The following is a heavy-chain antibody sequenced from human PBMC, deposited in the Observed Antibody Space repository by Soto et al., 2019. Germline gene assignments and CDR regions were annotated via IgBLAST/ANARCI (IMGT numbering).Heavy chain of an antibody. D-gene: IGHD3-22*01. J-gene: IGHJ4*02. V-gene: IGHV4-39*01. CDR1: GGCIGSSPYY. CDR2: IYYSGTT. CDR3: ARHRQYYDTSGYQQRYFDY. Sequence: PSETLSLTCSVSGGCIGSSPYYWGWIRQPPGKGLEWLGTIYYSGTTSYNPSLKSRVIISVDTSNNPLFLKLRSVTAADTAVYYCARHRQYYDTSGYQQRYFDYWGQGTLLTVSS.